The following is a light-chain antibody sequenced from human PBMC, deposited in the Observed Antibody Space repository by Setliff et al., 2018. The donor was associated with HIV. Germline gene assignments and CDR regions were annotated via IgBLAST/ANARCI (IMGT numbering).Light chain of an antibody. CDR2: DVS. CDR3: CSYAGSYTSYEV. J-gene: IGLJ1*01. Sequence: QSALSQPRSVSGSPGQSVTVSCTGSSSDVAAYNSVSWYQHHPGKAPKLIIYDVSRRPSGVPDRFSGSKSGNTASLTISGLQAEDEADYYCCSYAGSYTSYEVFGSGTKGTV. V-gene: IGLV2-11*01. CDR1: SSDVAAYNS.